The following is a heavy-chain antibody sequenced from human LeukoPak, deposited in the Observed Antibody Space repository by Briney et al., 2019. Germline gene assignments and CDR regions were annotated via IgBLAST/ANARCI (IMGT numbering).Heavy chain of an antibody. J-gene: IGHJ4*02. CDR2: ISTSGGST. CDR3: AKVRYSYNDY. Sequence: GGSLRLSCAASGFTFSSYDMSWVRQAPGKGLEWVSDISTSGGSTYYADSVKGRFTISRDNFKNMVYLQMNSLRAEDTAVYYCAKVRYSYNDYWGQGTLVTVSS. CDR1: GFTFSSYD. V-gene: IGHV3-23*01. D-gene: IGHD5-18*01.